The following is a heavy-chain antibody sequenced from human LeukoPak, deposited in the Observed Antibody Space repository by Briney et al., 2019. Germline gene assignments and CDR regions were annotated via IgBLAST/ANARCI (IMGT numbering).Heavy chain of an antibody. V-gene: IGHV3-21*01. CDR3: ARDSGSYGDAFDI. D-gene: IGHD1-26*01. Sequence: GGSLRLSCAASGFTLSSYTMNWVRQAPGKGLEWVSSISSSSSYIYYADSVKGRFTISRDNAKNSLYLQMNSLRAEDTAVYYCARDSGSYGDAFDIWGQGTMVTVSS. CDR1: GFTLSSYT. J-gene: IGHJ3*02. CDR2: ISSSSSYI.